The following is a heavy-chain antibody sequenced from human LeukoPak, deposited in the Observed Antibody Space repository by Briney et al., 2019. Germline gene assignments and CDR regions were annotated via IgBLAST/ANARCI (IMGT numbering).Heavy chain of an antibody. CDR3: ARHYKRVSGVVSGTVDY. CDR1: GVSISSYY. J-gene: IGHJ4*02. V-gene: IGHV4-59*08. Sequence: SETLSLTCTVSGVSISSYYWSWIRQPPGKGLEWIGYTSYSGSTNYNASLKSRVTISADTSKNQFSLKVSSVTVADTAVYYCARHYKRVSGVVSGTVDYWGQGTLVTVSS. D-gene: IGHD3-3*01. CDR2: TSYSGST.